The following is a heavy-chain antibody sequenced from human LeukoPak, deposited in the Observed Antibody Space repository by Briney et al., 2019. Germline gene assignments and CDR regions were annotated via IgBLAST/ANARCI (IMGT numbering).Heavy chain of an antibody. CDR1: GYTFTSYY. Sequence: APVKVSCKASGYTFTSYYMHWVRQAPGQGLEWMGIINPSGGSTSYAQKFQGRVTMTRDMSTSTVYMELSSLRSEDTAVYYCARGGEPEVGRFDYYYYMDVWGKGTTVTVSS. CDR2: INPSGGST. V-gene: IGHV1-46*01. J-gene: IGHJ6*03. D-gene: IGHD2-21*01. CDR3: ARGGEPEVGRFDYYYYMDV.